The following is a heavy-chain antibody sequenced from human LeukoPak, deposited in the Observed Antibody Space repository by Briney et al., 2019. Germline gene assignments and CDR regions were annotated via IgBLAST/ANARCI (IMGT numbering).Heavy chain of an antibody. CDR3: ARSDGYGLIGI. V-gene: IGHV4-39*07. Sequence: PSETLSLTCSVSGVSISSGSNYCGWIRQPPGKTLEWIGRIYSSGSTYYNPSLKSRVIILFDTAKNHFSLNLSSVTAADTAVYYCARSDGYGLIGIWGQGTMVTVSS. CDR1: GVSISSGSNY. J-gene: IGHJ3*02. CDR2: IYSSGST. D-gene: IGHD3-10*01.